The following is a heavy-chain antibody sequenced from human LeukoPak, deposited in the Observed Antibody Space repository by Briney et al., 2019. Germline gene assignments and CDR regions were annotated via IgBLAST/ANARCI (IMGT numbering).Heavy chain of an antibody. D-gene: IGHD2-15*01. CDR1: GFTFSSYA. V-gene: IGHV3-23*01. CDR2: ISGSGGST. Sequence: GGSLRLSCAASGFTFSSYAMSWVRQAPGKGLEWVSGISGSGGSTYYADSVKGRFTIFRDNSKNTLYLQMNSLRAEDTAIYHCANGWSPDYWGRGTLVTVSS. J-gene: IGHJ4*02. CDR3: ANGWSPDY.